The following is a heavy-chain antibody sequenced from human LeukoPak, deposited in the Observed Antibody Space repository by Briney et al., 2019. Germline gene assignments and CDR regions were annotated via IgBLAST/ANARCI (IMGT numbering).Heavy chain of an antibody. CDR2: IYYSGCT. CDR3: ARRMARNYYYGMDV. J-gene: IGHJ6*02. V-gene: IGHV4-59*08. CDR1: GGSFSSYY. Sequence: SETLSLTCAVYGGSFSSYYWSWIRQPPGKGLEWIGYIYYSGCTNYNPSLKSRVTISADTSKNQFSLKLSSVTAADTAVYYCARRMARNYYYGMDVWGQGTTVTVSS.